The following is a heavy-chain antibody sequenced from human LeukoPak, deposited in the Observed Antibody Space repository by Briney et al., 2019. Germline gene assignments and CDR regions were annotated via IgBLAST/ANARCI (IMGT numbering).Heavy chain of an antibody. V-gene: IGHV4-39*07. Sequence: SETLSLTCTVSGGSIRSSSYNWGWIRQPPGKGLEWIGSIHYTGTTYYNPSLKSRVTISVDTSKNQFSLKLSSVTAADTAVYYCARRGPIYCSSTSCKYNWFDPWGQGTLVTVSS. J-gene: IGHJ5*02. CDR2: IHYTGTT. D-gene: IGHD2-2*01. CDR3: ARRGPIYCSSTSCKYNWFDP. CDR1: GGSIRSSSYN.